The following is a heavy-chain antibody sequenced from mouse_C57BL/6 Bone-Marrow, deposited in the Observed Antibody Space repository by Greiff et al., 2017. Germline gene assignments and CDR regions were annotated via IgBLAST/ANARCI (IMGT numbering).Heavy chain of an antibody. CDR1: GFSLTSYG. J-gene: IGHJ4*01. Sequence: QVQLQQSGPGLVQPSQSLSITCTVSGFSLTSYGVHWVRQSPGKGLEWLGVIWSGGSTDYNAAFISRLSISKDNSKSQVFFKMNSLQADDTAIYYCARRTTTMVTTYYAMDYWGQGTAVTVSS. D-gene: IGHD2-2*01. CDR2: IWSGGST. CDR3: ARRTTTMVTTYYAMDY. V-gene: IGHV2-2*01.